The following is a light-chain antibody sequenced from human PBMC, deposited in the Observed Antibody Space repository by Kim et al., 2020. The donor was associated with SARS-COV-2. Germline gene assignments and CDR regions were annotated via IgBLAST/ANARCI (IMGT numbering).Light chain of an antibody. CDR2: KDS. J-gene: IGLJ3*02. V-gene: IGLV3-9*01. Sequence: SVALGQTARLTCVGNNIQTKNVHWYRQKPGQAPVLVMYKDSKRPSGIPERFSGSNSGNTATLTITRAQAGDEADYYCQVWDSGTWVFGGGTQLTVL. CDR3: QVWDSGTWV. CDR1: NIQTKN.